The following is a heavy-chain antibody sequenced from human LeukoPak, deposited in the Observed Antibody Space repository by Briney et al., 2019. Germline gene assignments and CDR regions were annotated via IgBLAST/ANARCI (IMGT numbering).Heavy chain of an antibody. Sequence: ASVKVSCKASGYTFTSWVRQAPGQRLEWMGWINAGNGNTKYSQKFQGRVTITRDTSASTAYMELSSLRSEDTAVYYCARLSIQLWPGFDYWGQGTLVTVSS. CDR2: INAGNGNT. J-gene: IGHJ4*02. V-gene: IGHV1-3*01. CDR1: GYTFTS. D-gene: IGHD5-18*01. CDR3: ARLSIQLWPGFDY.